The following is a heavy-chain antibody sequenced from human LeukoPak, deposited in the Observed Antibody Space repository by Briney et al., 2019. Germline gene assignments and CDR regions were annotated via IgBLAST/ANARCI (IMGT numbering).Heavy chain of an antibody. D-gene: IGHD1-1*01. CDR1: GGSISSYY. J-gene: IGHJ6*02. CDR2: IYYSGST. CDR3: ARGVGTTAHYYYGMDV. Sequence: PSETLSLTCTVSGGSISSYYWSWIRQSPGKGLEWIGCIYYSGSTNYNPALKSRVTISVDTSKNQFSLKLSSVTAADTAVYYCARGVGTTAHYYYGMDVWGQGTTVTVSS. V-gene: IGHV4-59*01.